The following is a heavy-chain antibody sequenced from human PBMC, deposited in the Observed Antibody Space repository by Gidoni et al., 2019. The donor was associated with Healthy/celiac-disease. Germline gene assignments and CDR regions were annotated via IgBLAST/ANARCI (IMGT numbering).Heavy chain of an antibody. Sequence: QLQLQESGPGLVKPSATLSLTCTVSGGSISSSSYYWGWIRRPPGKGLEWIGSIYYSGSTYYNPSLKSRVTISVDTSKNQFSLKLSSVTAADTAVYYCRCLDGMDVWGQGTTVTVSS. J-gene: IGHJ6*02. CDR1: GGSISSSSYY. CDR3: RCLDGMDV. CDR2: IYYSGST. V-gene: IGHV4-39*01.